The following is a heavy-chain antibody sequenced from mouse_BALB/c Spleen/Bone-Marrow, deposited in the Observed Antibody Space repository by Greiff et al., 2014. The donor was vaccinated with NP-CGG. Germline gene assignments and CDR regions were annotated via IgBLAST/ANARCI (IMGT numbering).Heavy chain of an antibody. Sequence: EVQGVESGGGLVQPGGSRKLSCAASGFTFSSFGMYWVRQAPEKGLEWVAYISSGSSTIYYADTVKGRFTISRDNPKNTLFLQMTSLRSEDTAMYYCARWGRWVNWYFDVWGAGTTVTVSS. D-gene: IGHD1-1*02. CDR1: GFTFSSFG. V-gene: IGHV5-17*02. J-gene: IGHJ1*01. CDR2: ISSGSSTI. CDR3: ARWGRWVNWYFDV.